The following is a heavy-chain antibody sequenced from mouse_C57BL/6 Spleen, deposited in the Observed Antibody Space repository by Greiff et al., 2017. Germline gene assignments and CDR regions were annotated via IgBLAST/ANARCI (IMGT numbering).Heavy chain of an antibody. Sequence: QVQLQQPGAELVKLGASVKLSCKASGYTFTSYWMQWVKQRPGQGLEWIGEIDPSDSYTTYNQKFKGKATLTVDTSSSTAYMQLSSLTSEDSAVYYCARQGYGSSQGFAYWGQGTLVTVSA. CDR1: GYTFTSYW. CDR3: ARQGYGSSQGFAY. D-gene: IGHD1-1*01. J-gene: IGHJ3*01. V-gene: IGHV1-50*01. CDR2: IDPSDSYT.